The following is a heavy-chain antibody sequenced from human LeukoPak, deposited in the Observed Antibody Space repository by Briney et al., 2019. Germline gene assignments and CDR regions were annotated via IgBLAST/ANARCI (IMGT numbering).Heavy chain of an antibody. V-gene: IGHV1-69*01. Sequence: SVKVSCKASGGTFSTFAVTWVRQAPGQGLEWMGAIIPMFGTTNYAQKFLGRVAMGADQSTGIAYMELTGLRSEDSAVYYCARQYCSSTSCHYYFDYWGQGTLVTVSS. CDR2: IIPMFGTT. CDR3: ARQYCSSTSCHYYFDY. D-gene: IGHD2-2*01. J-gene: IGHJ4*02. CDR1: GGTFSTFA.